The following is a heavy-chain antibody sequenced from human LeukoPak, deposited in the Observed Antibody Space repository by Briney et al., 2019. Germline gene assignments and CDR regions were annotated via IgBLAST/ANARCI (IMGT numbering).Heavy chain of an antibody. Sequence: NPSETLSLTCTASGGSISSYYWSWIRQPPGKGLEWIGYIYYSGSTNYNPSLKSRVTISVDTSKNQFSLKLSSVTAADTAVYYCARYSYGYFDYWGQGTLVTVSS. CDR1: GGSISSYY. CDR2: IYYSGST. D-gene: IGHD5-18*01. J-gene: IGHJ4*02. V-gene: IGHV4-59*01. CDR3: ARYSYGYFDY.